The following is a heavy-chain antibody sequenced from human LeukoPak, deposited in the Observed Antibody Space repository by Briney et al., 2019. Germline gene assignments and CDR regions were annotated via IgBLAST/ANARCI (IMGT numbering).Heavy chain of an antibody. Sequence: PGGPLRLSCAASGFTFSNYYMSWIRQAPGKGLEWVSYISGSSSYTNYADSVKGRFTISRDNAKKSLYLQMNSLRAEDTAVYYCARDRGENYDSSGYYDYWGQGTLVTVSS. CDR1: GFTFSNYY. D-gene: IGHD3-22*01. CDR3: ARDRGENYDSSGYYDY. V-gene: IGHV3-11*06. CDR2: ISGSSSYT. J-gene: IGHJ4*02.